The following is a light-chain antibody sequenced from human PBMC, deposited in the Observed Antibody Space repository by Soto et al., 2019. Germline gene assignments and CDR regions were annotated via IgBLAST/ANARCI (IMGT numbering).Light chain of an antibody. J-gene: IGKJ4*01. CDR3: QQVNSYPLT. CDR2: ATS. Sequence: IQLTQSPSFLSASVGDRVTISFRASQDIANYLAWYQQKPGKAPKFLIYATSTFQSGVPSRFSGGGSGTEFTLTISSLQPEDFATYYCQQVNSYPLTFGGGTKVDI. V-gene: IGKV1-9*01. CDR1: QDIANY.